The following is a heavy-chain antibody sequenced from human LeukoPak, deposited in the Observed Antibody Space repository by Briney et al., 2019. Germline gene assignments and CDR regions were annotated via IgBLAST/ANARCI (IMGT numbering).Heavy chain of an antibody. D-gene: IGHD2-15*01. CDR1: GYTFTTYG. CDR2: ISGYKGTT. V-gene: IGHV1-18*01. Sequence: GASVKVSCKASGYTFTTYGISWVRQAPGQGLEWMGWISGYKGTTNYVQKFQGRVTMATDTSTSTAYMELRSLRSDDTAVYYCARNYSHDTFDIWGQGTMVTVSS. J-gene: IGHJ3*02. CDR3: ARNYSHDTFDI.